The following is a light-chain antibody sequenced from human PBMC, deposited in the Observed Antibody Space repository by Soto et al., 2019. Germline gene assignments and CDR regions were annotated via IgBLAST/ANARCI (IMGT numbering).Light chain of an antibody. CDR1: SSNIGSNT. Sequence: QSVLTQPPSASGTPGQRVTISCSGSSSNIGSNTVNWYQQVPGTAPKLLIYSNNQRPSGVPDRFSGSKSGTSASLAISGLQSEDEADYYCAAWDATVNGLFGGGTKLTVL. V-gene: IGLV1-44*01. CDR2: SNN. J-gene: IGLJ2*01. CDR3: AAWDATVNGL.